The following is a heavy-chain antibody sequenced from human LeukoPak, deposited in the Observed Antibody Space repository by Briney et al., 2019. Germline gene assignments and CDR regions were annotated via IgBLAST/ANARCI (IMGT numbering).Heavy chain of an antibody. CDR3: AIDFDNGYYYDRAFDI. Sequence: ASVKVSCTASGGAFSSYAISRVRQAPGQGLEWMGRISAHNGNTNYAQRLQGRVTMTTDTSTSTAYMELRSLRSDDTAVYYCAIDFDNGYYYDRAFDIWGQGTMVTVSS. D-gene: IGHD3-22*01. V-gene: IGHV1-18*01. CDR1: GGAFSSYA. CDR2: ISAHNGNT. J-gene: IGHJ3*02.